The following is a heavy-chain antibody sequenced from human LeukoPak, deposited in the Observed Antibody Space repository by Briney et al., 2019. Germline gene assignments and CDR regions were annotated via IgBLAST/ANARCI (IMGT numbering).Heavy chain of an antibody. J-gene: IGHJ3*02. CDR1: GGSFSGYY. V-gene: IGHV4-34*01. Sequence: PSQTLSLTRAVYGGSFSGYYWSWIREPPGKGLEWIGEINHSGSTNYNPSLKSRVTISVDTSKNQFSLKLSSVTAADTAVYYCARGRRYSSSWYGAFDIWGQGTMVTVSS. CDR3: ARGRRYSSSWYGAFDI. D-gene: IGHD6-13*01. CDR2: INHSGST.